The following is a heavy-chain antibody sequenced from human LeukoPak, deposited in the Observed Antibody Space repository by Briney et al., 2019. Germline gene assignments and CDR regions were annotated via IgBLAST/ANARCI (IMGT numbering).Heavy chain of an antibody. D-gene: IGHD2-15*01. CDR1: GGTFSSYA. J-gene: IGHJ6*04. V-gene: IGHV1-69*06. CDR3: AREDIIVKNYYYYGMDV. Sequence: SVKVSCKASGGTFSSYAISWVRQAPGQGLEWMGGIIPIFGTANYAQKFQGRVTITADKSTSTAYMELSSLRSEDTAVYYCAREDIIVKNYYYYGMDVWGKGTTVTVSS. CDR2: IIPIFGTA.